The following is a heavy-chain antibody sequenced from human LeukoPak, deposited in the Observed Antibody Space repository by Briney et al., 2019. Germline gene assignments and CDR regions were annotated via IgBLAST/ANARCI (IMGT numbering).Heavy chain of an antibody. V-gene: IGHV3-7*01. Sequence: GGSLRLSCVASGSTVSRYWMSWVRQAPGKGLEWVANIKEDGSEKNYADSVKGRFTISRDNGRNSVYLEMNSLRAEDTAVYYCARDQHYHYCMDVWGKGTTVTVSS. J-gene: IGHJ6*03. CDR1: GSTVSRYW. CDR3: ARDQHYHYCMDV. CDR2: IKEDGSEK.